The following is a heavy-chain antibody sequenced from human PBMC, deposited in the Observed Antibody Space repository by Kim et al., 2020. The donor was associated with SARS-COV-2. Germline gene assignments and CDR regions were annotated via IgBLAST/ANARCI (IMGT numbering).Heavy chain of an antibody. J-gene: IGHJ4*02. Sequence: RTCTVSGGSISTYYWSWIRQPPGKELEWIGYINYSGGTNYNPSLKSRATISVDTSRKQFSLKLKPVTAADTAVYYCAREVPPDYWGRGTLAT. V-gene: IGHV4-59*13. CDR2: INYSGGT. CDR3: AREVPPDY. CDR1: GGSISTYY. D-gene: IGHD2-2*01.